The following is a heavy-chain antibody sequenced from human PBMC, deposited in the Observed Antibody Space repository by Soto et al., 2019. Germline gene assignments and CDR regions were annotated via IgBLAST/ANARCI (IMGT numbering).Heavy chain of an antibody. J-gene: IGHJ6*02. V-gene: IGHV3-30*18. D-gene: IGHD3-10*01. CDR3: AKGRVAVRGVLDV. CDR2: ISYDGSNK. CDR1: GFTFSSYG. Sequence: AGGSLRLSCAASGFTFSSYGMHWVRQAPGKGLEWVAVISYDGSNKYYADSVKGRFTISRDNSKNTLYLQMNSLRAEDTAVYYCAKGRVAVRGVLDVWGQGTTVTVSS.